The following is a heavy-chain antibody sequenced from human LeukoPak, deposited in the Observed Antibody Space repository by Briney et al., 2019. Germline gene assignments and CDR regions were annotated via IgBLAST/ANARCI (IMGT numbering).Heavy chain of an antibody. V-gene: IGHV3-74*01. J-gene: IGHJ4*02. CDR2: INSDGSST. CDR1: GFTFSSYW. D-gene: IGHD1-26*01. Sequence: GGSLRLSCAASGFTFSSYWMHWVRQAPGKGLVWVSRINSDGSSTSYADSVKGRFTISRDNAKNTLYLQMNSLRAEDTAVYYCARGPGIVGATTPYDYWGQGALVTVSS. CDR3: ARGPGIVGATTPYDY.